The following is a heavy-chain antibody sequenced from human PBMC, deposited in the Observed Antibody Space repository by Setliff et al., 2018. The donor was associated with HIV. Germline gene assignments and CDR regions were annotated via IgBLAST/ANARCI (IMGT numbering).Heavy chain of an antibody. CDR1: EYMILAYK. Sequence: GASVKVSCKATEYMILAYKMNWVRQAPGQGLEWIGRISPNNGVAEYAPKFQGRVIMTLDTSISTAYLEIPRLTSDDAAVYYCVRPWVFDSFDVWGQGTLVTVSS. D-gene: IGHD7-27*01. V-gene: IGHV1-2*06. J-gene: IGHJ3*01. CDR3: VRPWVFDSFDV. CDR2: ISPNNGVA.